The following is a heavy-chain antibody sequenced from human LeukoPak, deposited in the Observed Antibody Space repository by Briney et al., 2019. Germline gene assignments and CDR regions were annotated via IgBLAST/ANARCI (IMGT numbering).Heavy chain of an antibody. CDR1: GFTFSSFA. CDR3: AKGDNDILTGYYNSFDY. D-gene: IGHD3-9*01. Sequence: PGVSLRLSCAASGFTFSSFAMSWVRQAPGKALEWVSSISGSGVSTYYSDSVKGRFTISRDNSKNTVYLQMNSLRAEDTAVYYCAKGDNDILTGYYNSFDYWGQGTLVTVSS. J-gene: IGHJ4*02. V-gene: IGHV3-23*01. CDR2: ISGSGVST.